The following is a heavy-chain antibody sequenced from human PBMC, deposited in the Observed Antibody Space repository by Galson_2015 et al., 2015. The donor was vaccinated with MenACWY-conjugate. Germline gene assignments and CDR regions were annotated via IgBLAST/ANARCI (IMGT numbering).Heavy chain of an antibody. Sequence: SLRLSCAASGFTFSNYNMNWVRQTPGKGLEWVSCISSTGSYIYYADSLKGRFTISRDNAKNSLYLQMNSLTSEDTAVYYCAKGTTASRPNWFDPWGRGTLVTVSS. J-gene: IGHJ5*02. CDR3: AKGTTASRPNWFDP. V-gene: IGHV3-21*01. CDR1: GFTFSNYN. D-gene: IGHD6-6*01. CDR2: ISSTGSYI.